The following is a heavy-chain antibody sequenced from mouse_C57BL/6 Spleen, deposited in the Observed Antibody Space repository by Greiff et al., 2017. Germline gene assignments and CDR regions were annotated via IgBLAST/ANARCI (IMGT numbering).Heavy chain of an antibody. CDR3: ARLVVANWYFDV. V-gene: IGHV5-12*01. Sequence: EVHLVESGGGLVQPGGSLKLSCAASGFTFSDYYMYWVRQTPEKRLEWFAYISNGGGSTYYPDTVKGRFTISRDNAKNTLYLQMSRLKSEDTAMYYCARLVVANWYFDVWGTGTTVTVSS. CDR2: ISNGGGST. J-gene: IGHJ1*03. D-gene: IGHD1-1*01. CDR1: GFTFSDYY.